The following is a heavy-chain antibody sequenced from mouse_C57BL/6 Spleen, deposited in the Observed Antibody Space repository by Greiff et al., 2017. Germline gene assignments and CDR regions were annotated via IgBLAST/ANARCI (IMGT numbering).Heavy chain of an antibody. CDR3: ARLSTGTSAMDY. CDR1: GYTFTSYW. CDR2: IHPNSGST. J-gene: IGHJ4*01. V-gene: IGHV1-64*01. Sequence: VQLQQPGAELVKPGASVKLSCKASGYTFTSYWMHWVKQRPGQGLEWIGMIHPNSGSTNYNEKFKSKGTLTVDKSSSTAYMQLSSLTSEDSAVYYCARLSTGTSAMDYWGQGTSVTVSS. D-gene: IGHD4-1*02.